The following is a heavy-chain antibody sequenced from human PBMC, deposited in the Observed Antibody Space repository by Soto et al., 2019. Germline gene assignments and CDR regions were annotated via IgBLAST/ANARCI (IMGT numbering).Heavy chain of an antibody. CDR3: AGDSRLWGSTGWKREKLFDI. D-gene: IGHD3-16*01. CDR1: GGNFNTYP. V-gene: IGHV1-69*18. CDR2: IIPIFGTP. Sequence: QVQLEQSGAEVKRPGSSVKVSCKTSGGNFNTYPISWVRQAPGHRLEWMGKIIPIFGTPDYARKFQGRVTINADEATSTVYMELRSLKSDVPAVYYCAGDSRLWGSTGWKREKLFDIWGQGTMVTVSS. J-gene: IGHJ3*02.